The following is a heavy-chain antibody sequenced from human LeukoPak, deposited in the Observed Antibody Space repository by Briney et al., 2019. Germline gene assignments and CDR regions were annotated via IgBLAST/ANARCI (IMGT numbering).Heavy chain of an antibody. J-gene: IGHJ4*02. CDR3: AKVGSDWYNWNYDPPRPFDY. D-gene: IGHD1-7*01. CDR2: IRYDGSNK. CDR1: GFTFSSYG. V-gene: IGHV3-30*02. Sequence: GGSLRLSCAASGFTFSSYGMHWVRQAPGKGLEWVTFIRYDGSNKYYADSMKGRFTISRDNSKNTLYLQMNSLRAEDTAVYYCAKVGSDWYNWNYDPPRPFDYWGQGTLVTVSS.